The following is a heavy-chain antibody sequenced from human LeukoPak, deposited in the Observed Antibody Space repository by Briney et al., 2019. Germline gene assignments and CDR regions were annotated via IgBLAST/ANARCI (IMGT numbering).Heavy chain of an antibody. CDR2: ISSSSDTI. CDR1: GLTFGPYT. CDR3: ARDYYGSGKFPYYFDY. J-gene: IGHJ4*02. Sequence: GGSLRLSCAASGLTFGPYTMNWVRQAPGKGLEWVSYISSSSDTIYYADSVKGRFTISRDNAKHSLYLQMNTLRAEDTALYYCARDYYGSGKFPYYFDYWGQGTLVTVSA. D-gene: IGHD3-10*01. V-gene: IGHV3-48*04.